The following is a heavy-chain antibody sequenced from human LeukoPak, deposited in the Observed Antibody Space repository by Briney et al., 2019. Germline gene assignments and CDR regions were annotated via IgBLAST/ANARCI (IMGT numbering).Heavy chain of an antibody. CDR2: IYYSGST. Sequence: SETLSLTCTVSGGSISSSSYYWGWIRQPPGKGLEWIGTIYYSGSTDFNPSLKSRVTISVDTSKNQFSLKLSSVTAADTAVYYCARGPYGSGSYGVYWGQGTLVTVSS. CDR3: ARGPYGSGSYGVY. V-gene: IGHV4-39*07. CDR1: GGSISSSSYY. D-gene: IGHD3-10*01. J-gene: IGHJ4*02.